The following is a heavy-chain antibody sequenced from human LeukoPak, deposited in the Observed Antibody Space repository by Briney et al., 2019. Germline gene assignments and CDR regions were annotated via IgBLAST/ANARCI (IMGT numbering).Heavy chain of an antibody. D-gene: IGHD1-14*01. CDR3: VNGNPGYFQH. V-gene: IGHV3-64D*06. Sequence: GGSLRLSCSASGFTFSNYAMHWVRQAPGKGLEYVSAISSNGVSTYYADSVKGRFTISRDNSKNTLYLQMSSLRAEDMAVYYCVNGNPGYFQHWGQGTLVTVSS. J-gene: IGHJ1*01. CDR1: GFTFSNYA. CDR2: ISSNGVST.